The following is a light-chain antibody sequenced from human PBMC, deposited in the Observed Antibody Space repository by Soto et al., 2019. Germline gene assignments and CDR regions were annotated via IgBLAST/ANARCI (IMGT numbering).Light chain of an antibody. CDR1: SSNIGAGYD. V-gene: IGLV1-40*01. CDR3: HSYDRSLSGSV. J-gene: IGLJ3*02. CDR2: GNN. Sequence: QAVVTQPPSVSGAPGQRVTISCSGGSSNIGAGYDVHWYQQLPETPPKLLIYGNNIRPSGVPDRFSGSKSGTSASLAITGLQAEDEADYYCHSYDRSLSGSVFGGGTQLTVL.